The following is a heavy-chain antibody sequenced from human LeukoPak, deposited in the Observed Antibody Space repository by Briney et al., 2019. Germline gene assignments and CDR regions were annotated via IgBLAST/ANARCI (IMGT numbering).Heavy chain of an antibody. CDR1: GYTFTGYY. Sequence: GASVKVSCKASGYTFTGYYMHWVRQAPGQGLEWMGWINPNSGGTNYAQKFQGRVTMTRDTSISTAYMELSRLRSDDTAVYYCAKGVVPAAIKSWFDPWGQGTLVTVSS. J-gene: IGHJ5*02. CDR3: AKGVVPAAIKSWFDP. V-gene: IGHV1-2*02. CDR2: INPNSGGT. D-gene: IGHD2-2*01.